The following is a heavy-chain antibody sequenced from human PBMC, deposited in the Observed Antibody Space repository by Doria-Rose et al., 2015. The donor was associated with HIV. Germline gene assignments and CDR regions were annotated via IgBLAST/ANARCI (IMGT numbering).Heavy chain of an antibody. V-gene: IGHV3-73*01. CDR2: IRSKTHSHAT. CDR3: TRAGEDYLYYYHYHDMDV. D-gene: IGHD3-16*01. J-gene: IGHJ6*03. CDR1: GFSFSGSA. Sequence: VQLVQSGGRLVQPGGSLKLSCAASGFSFSGSAMHWVRQASGKGLEWVGRIRSKTHSHATAYAASVKGRFTISRDDSMNTAYLQMNSLKTEDTAVYYCTRAGEDYLYYYHYHDMDVWGKGTTVTVSS.